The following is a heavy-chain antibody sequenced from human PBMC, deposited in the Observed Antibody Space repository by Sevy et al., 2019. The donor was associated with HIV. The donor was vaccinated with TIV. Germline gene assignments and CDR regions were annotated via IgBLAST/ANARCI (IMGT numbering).Heavy chain of an antibody. CDR3: AREKRGSGWYLDY. J-gene: IGHJ4*02. CDR1: GFTFSSYS. CDR2: ISSSSSYI. Sequence: GGSLRLSCAASGFTFSSYSMNWVRQAPGKGLEWVSSISSSSSYIYYADSVKGRFTISRDNAKNSLYLQMNSLRAEDTAVYYCAREKRGSGWYLDYWGQGTLVTVSS. V-gene: IGHV3-21*01. D-gene: IGHD6-19*01.